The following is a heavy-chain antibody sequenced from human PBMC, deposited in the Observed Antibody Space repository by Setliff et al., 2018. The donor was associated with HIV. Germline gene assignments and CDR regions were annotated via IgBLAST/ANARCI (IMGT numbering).Heavy chain of an antibody. V-gene: IGHV1-46*01. D-gene: IGHD3-10*01. CDR3: AADRDLWFGELVT. CDR2: INPSSTST. J-gene: IGHJ4*02. CDR1: GGPFSAYA. Sequence: ASVKVSCKASGGPFSAYAITWVRQAPGQGLEWMGIINPSSTSTNYAQKFQERVTITRDMSTATVFMELSSLRSEDTAVYYCAADRDLWFGELVTWAQGTLVTVSS.